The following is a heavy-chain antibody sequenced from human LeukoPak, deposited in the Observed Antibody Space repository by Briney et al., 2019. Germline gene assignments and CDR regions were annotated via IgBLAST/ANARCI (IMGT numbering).Heavy chain of an antibody. D-gene: IGHD4-17*01. CDR2: IKQDGSEE. Sequence: HPGGSLRLSCAASGFTFSSYTMTWVRQAPGKGLEWVANIKQDGSEEYYVNSVKGRFTISRDNAKNALYLQMNSLRAEDTAVYYCARSTVTTWDYWGQGTLVTVSS. V-gene: IGHV3-7*05. CDR3: ARSTVTTWDY. CDR1: GFTFSSYT. J-gene: IGHJ4*02.